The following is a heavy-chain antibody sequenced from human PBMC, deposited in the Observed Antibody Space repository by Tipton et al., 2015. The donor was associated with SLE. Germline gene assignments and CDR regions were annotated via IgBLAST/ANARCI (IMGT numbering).Heavy chain of an antibody. Sequence: LRLSCTVSGGSISSYYWSWIRQPPGKGLEWIGYIYYSGSTNYNPSLKSRVTISVDTSKNQFSLKLSSVTAADTAVYYCAGGGYSSSWDYWGQGTLVTVSS. J-gene: IGHJ4*02. D-gene: IGHD6-13*01. V-gene: IGHV4-59*01. CDR3: AGGGYSSSWDY. CDR2: IYYSGST. CDR1: GGSISSYY.